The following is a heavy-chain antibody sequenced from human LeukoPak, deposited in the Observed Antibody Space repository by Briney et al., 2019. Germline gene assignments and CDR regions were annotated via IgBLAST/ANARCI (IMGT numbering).Heavy chain of an antibody. V-gene: IGHV3-23*01. CDR3: AKGLYSSSWYDAFDI. D-gene: IGHD6-13*01. CDR2: ISGSGGST. CDR1: GFTFSSYA. J-gene: IGHJ3*02. Sequence: GGSLRLSCAASGFTFSSYAMSWVRQAPGKGLEWVSAISGSGGSTYYADSAKGRFTISRDNSKNTLYLQMNSLRAEDTAVYYCAKGLYSSSWYDAFDIWGQGTMVTVSS.